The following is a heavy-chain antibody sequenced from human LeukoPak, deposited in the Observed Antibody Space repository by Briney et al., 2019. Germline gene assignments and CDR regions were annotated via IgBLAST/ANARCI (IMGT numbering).Heavy chain of an antibody. V-gene: IGHV3-21*01. J-gene: IGHJ6*02. D-gene: IGHD3-10*01. CDR3: ARGKFGELLLNYYYYYGMDV. Sequence: GGSLRLSCAASGFTFSSYSMNWVRQAPGKGLEWVSSISSSSSYIYYADSVKGRFTISRDNAKNSLYLQMNSLGAEDTAVYYCARGKFGELLLNYYYYYGMDVWGQGTTVTVSS. CDR1: GFTFSSYS. CDR2: ISSSSSYI.